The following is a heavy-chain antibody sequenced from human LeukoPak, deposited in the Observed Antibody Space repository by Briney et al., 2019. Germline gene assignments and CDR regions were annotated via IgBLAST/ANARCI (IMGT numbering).Heavy chain of an antibody. D-gene: IGHD3-22*01. V-gene: IGHV4-39*07. CDR1: GGSISSSSYY. CDR2: IYYSGST. J-gene: IGHJ3*02. CDR3: ARDSYYDSSGSTLDAFDI. Sequence: SETLSLTCTVSGGSISSSSYYWGWIRQPPGKGLEWIGSIYYSGSTYYNPSLKSRVTISVDTSKNQFSLKLSSVTAADTAVYYCARDSYYDSSGSTLDAFDIWGQGTMVTVSS.